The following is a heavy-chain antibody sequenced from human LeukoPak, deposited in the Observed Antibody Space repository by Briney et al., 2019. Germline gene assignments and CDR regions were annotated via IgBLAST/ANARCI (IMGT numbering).Heavy chain of an antibody. Sequence: PSETLSLTCAVYGGSFSGYYWSWIRQPPGKGLEWIGEINHSGSTNYNPSLKSRVTISVDTSKNQFSLKLSSVTAADTAVYYCARRAAAAGTARYDFDYWGQGTLVTVSS. J-gene: IGHJ4*02. V-gene: IGHV4-34*01. D-gene: IGHD6-13*01. CDR1: GGSFSGYY. CDR2: INHSGST. CDR3: ARRAAAAGTARYDFDY.